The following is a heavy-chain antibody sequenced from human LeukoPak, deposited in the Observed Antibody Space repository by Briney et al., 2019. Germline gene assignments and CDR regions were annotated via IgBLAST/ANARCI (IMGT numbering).Heavy chain of an antibody. CDR1: GFTFSNYW. D-gene: IGHD2-21*01. CDR3: VRDCGFHTFDF. CDR2: IKEDGSEK. J-gene: IGHJ4*02. Sequence: PGGSLRLSCAASGFTFSNYWMTLVRQAPGKGLEYVVNIKEDGSEKYYVDSVKGRFTISRDNAKNSLYLQMSSLRGDDTAVYYCVRDCGFHTFDFWGQGTLVTVSS. V-gene: IGHV3-7*05.